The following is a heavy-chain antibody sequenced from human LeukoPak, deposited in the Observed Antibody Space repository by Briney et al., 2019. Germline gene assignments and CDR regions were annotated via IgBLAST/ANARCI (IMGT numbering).Heavy chain of an antibody. Sequence: ASVNVSCKVSGYTLTELSLHWVRQAPGKGLEWIGRFDPEDGETISARTFQGRVNMTEDTSTDTAYMELSSLRSEDTAVYFCAVSLTTGGYYGMDVWGQGATVTVSS. V-gene: IGHV1-24*01. CDR3: AVSLTTGGYYGMDV. J-gene: IGHJ6*02. CDR2: FDPEDGET. D-gene: IGHD1-1*01. CDR1: GYTLTELS.